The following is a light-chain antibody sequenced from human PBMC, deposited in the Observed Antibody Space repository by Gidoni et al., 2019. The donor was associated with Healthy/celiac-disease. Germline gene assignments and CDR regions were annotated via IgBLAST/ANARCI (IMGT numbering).Light chain of an antibody. J-gene: IGKJ2*01. Sequence: TITCRASQSISSWLAWYQQKPGKAPKLLIYKASSLERGVPSRFSGSGSGTEFTLTISSLQPDDFATYYCQQYNSYSYTFGQGTKLEIK. CDR1: QSISSW. CDR3: QQYNSYSYT. CDR2: KAS. V-gene: IGKV1-5*03.